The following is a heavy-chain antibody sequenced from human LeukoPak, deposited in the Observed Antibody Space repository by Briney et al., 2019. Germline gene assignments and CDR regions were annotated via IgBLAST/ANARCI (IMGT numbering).Heavy chain of an antibody. CDR3: ARDSTYYYDSGSSGPHYFDN. Sequence: GKSLRLSCAASGFTFSNYAMHWVRQAPGKGLEWVSLISSGGTYEYYADSVKGRFTISRGNSKNTLYLQLNSLRAEDTAVYYCARDSTYYYDSGSSGPHYFDNWGQGTLVTVSS. D-gene: IGHD3-10*01. CDR1: GFTFSNYA. CDR2: ISSGGTYE. V-gene: IGHV3-30*01. J-gene: IGHJ4*02.